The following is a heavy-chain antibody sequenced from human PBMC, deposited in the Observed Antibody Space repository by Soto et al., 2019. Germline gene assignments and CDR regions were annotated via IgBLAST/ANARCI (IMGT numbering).Heavy chain of an antibody. Sequence: EVQLVESGGGVVRPGGSLRLSCAASGFTFDDYGMSWVRQAPGKGLEWVSGINWNGGSTGYADSVKGRFTISRDNAKNSLYLQMNSRRAEDTALYYCARDRSYGSGSYYNREGGYFDYWGQGTLVTVSS. CDR3: ARDRSYGSGSYYNREGGYFDY. J-gene: IGHJ4*02. CDR1: GFTFDDYG. V-gene: IGHV3-20*04. CDR2: INWNGGST. D-gene: IGHD3-10*01.